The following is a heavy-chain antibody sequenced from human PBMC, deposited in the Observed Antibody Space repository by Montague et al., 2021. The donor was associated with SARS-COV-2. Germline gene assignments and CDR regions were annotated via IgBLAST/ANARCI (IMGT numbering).Heavy chain of an antibody. V-gene: IGHV3-23*01. Sequence: SLRLSCAASGFTFSSYTITWVRQAPGKGLEWVSGISGSGGSTYYADSVKGRFTISRDNSKNTLYLQMNSLRAEDTAVYYCAKDRFSSGWFGGLDYWGQGTLVTFSS. CDR2: ISGSGGST. CDR3: AKDRFSSGWFGGLDY. CDR1: GFTFSSYT. J-gene: IGHJ4*02. D-gene: IGHD6-19*01.